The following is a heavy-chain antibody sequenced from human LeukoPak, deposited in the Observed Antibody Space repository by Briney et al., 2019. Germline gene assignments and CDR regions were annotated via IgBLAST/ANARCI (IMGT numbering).Heavy chain of an antibody. D-gene: IGHD3-16*01. CDR2: INPKSGTT. Sequence: SVKVSCKASGGTFISYSIVWVRQAPGQGLEWMGGINPKSGTTNYAQKFQGRVTITTDESTRTAFVELSSLRSEDTALFFCVRLTGGNYLDYWGQGTLVTVSS. CDR3: VRLTGGNYLDY. V-gene: IGHV1-69*05. CDR1: GGTFISYS. J-gene: IGHJ4*02.